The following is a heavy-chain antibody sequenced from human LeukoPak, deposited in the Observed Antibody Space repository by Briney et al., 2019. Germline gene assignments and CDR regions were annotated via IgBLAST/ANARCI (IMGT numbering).Heavy chain of an antibody. J-gene: IGHJ4*02. V-gene: IGHV4-59*01. CDR3: ARAYETGMHDYGDYLNPGIFDY. CDR1: GGSISSYY. CDR2: IYYSGST. Sequence: SETLSLTCTVSGGSISSYYWSWIRQPPGKGLEWIGYIYYSGSTNYNPSLKGRVTISVDTSKNQFSLKLSSVTAADTAVYYCARAYETGMHDYGDYLNPGIFDYWGQGTLVTVSS. D-gene: IGHD4-17*01.